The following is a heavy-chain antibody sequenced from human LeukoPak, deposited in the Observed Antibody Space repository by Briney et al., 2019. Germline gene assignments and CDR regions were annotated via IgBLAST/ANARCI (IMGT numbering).Heavy chain of an antibody. Sequence: PGGSLRLSCAASGFNFSFYSMNWVRQPPGKGLEWVSSIINSSNYIYYADSVKGRFTISRDHAKSSLYLQTTSLRADDTAVYYCARDRTDYYDSSGYRDGYDIWGQGTMVTVSS. CDR3: ARDRTDYYDSSGYRDGYDI. J-gene: IGHJ3*02. D-gene: IGHD3-22*01. CDR2: IINSSNYI. CDR1: GFNFSFYS. V-gene: IGHV3-21*01.